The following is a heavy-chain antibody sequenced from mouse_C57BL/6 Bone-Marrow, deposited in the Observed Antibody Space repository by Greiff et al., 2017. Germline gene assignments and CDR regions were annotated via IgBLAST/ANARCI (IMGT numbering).Heavy chain of an antibody. V-gene: IGHV1-81*01. J-gene: IGHJ1*03. Sequence: VQLQQSGAELARPGASVKLSCKASGYTFTSYGISWVKQRTGQGLEWIGEIYPRSGNTYYNEKFKGKATLTADKSSSTAYMELRSLTSEDSAVYFCARRYYGNSWYFDVGGTGTTVTVSS. CDR3: ARRYYGNSWYFDV. CDR2: IYPRSGNT. D-gene: IGHD2-1*01. CDR1: GYTFTSYG.